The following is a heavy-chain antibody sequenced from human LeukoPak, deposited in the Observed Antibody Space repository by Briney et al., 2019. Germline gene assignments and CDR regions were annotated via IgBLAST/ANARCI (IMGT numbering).Heavy chain of an antibody. Sequence: GGSLRLSCAASGFTFSSYAMHWVRQAPGKGLEYVSAISSNGGSTYYANSVKGRFTISRDNSKNTLYLQMGSLRAEDTAVYYCARLYDSSYYFDYWGQGTLVTVSS. J-gene: IGHJ4*02. CDR3: ARLYDSSYYFDY. CDR1: GFTFSSYA. D-gene: IGHD3-22*01. CDR2: ISSNGGST. V-gene: IGHV3-64*01.